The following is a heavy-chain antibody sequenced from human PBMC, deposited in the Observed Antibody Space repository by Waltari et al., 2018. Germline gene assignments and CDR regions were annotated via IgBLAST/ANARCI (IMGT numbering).Heavy chain of an antibody. CDR1: GFTFSSYA. CDR2: IIGSGGST. V-gene: IGHV3-23*01. Sequence: EVQLLESGGGLVQPGGALRLSCAASGFTFSSYAMSWVRQAPGKGLEWVSAIIGSGGSTYYADSVKGRFTISRDNSKTTLYLQMNSLRAEDTAVYYCAKMTRTDDYTYYFDYWGQGTLVTVSS. CDR3: AKMTRTDDYTYYFDY. D-gene: IGHD4-4*01. J-gene: IGHJ4*02.